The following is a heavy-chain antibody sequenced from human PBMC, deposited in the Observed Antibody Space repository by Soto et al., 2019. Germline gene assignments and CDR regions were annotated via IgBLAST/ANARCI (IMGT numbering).Heavy chain of an antibody. J-gene: IGHJ6*02. Sequence: QVQLVQSGAEVKKPGSSVNVSCKASGGTFSSYAISWVRQAPGQGLEWMGGIIPIFGTANYAQKFQGRVTITADESTSTAYMELSSLRSEDTAVYYCARAPTRPNYYYYGMDVWGQGTTVTVSS. CDR3: ARAPTRPNYYYYGMDV. V-gene: IGHV1-69*01. CDR2: IIPIFGTA. D-gene: IGHD2-2*01. CDR1: GGTFSSYA.